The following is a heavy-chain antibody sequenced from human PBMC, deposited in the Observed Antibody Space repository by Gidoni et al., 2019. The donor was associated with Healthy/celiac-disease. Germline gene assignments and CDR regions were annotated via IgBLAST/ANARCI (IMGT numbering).Heavy chain of an antibody. CDR3: APKAVAGPSGAFDI. V-gene: IGHV2-5*01. CDR1: GFSLITSGVA. Sequence: QITLKESGPTLVNPTQTLTLTCPFSGFSLITSGVAVGWIRQPPGKALEWLALIYWNDDKRYSPSLKSRLNITKDTSKNQGVLTMTNMDPVDTATYYGAPKAVAGPSGAFDIWGKGTMGTVSS. J-gene: IGHJ3*02. CDR2: IYWNDDK. D-gene: IGHD6-19*01.